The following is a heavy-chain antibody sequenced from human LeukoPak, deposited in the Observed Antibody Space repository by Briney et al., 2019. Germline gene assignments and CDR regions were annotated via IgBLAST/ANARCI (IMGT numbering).Heavy chain of an antibody. Sequence: SQTLSLTRVISGDSVSSNSAAWNWIRQSPSRGLEWLGRTYYRSRWHEDCAEFVKSRLTINPDTSKNQFSLQLNSVTPEDTAVYYCVRGGHYAMDVWGQGTTVTVSS. J-gene: IGHJ6*02. CDR1: GDSVSSNSAA. CDR3: VRGGHYAMDV. V-gene: IGHV6-1*01. CDR2: TYYRSRWHE.